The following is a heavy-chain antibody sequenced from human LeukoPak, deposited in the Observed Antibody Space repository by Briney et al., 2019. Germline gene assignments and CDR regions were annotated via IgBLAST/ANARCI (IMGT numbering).Heavy chain of an antibody. CDR1: GYTFTGYY. V-gene: IGHV1-2*02. CDR2: INPNSGGT. D-gene: IGHD1-26*01. Sequence: ASVKVSCKASGYTFTGYYKHWVRQAPGQGLDWMGWINPNSGGTNYAQKFQGRVTMTRDTSISTAYMELSRLRSDDTAVYYCATDLRGSYFRFDYWGQGTLVTVSS. J-gene: IGHJ4*02. CDR3: ATDLRGSYFRFDY.